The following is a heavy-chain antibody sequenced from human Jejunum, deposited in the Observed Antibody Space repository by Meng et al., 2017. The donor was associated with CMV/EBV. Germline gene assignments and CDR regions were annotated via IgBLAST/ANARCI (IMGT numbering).Heavy chain of an antibody. CDR3: VRDATGAPGGDY. D-gene: IGHD1-1*01. V-gene: IGHV3-30*02. J-gene: IGHJ4*02. Sequence: VHLGESGGGLVQPGGSLRLSCTASGFSFSSYGMHWVRQVPGKGLEWATFVRSDGSDIQYADSLKGRFTISRDNSRNTLYLEMNRLTTEDTAVYYCVRDATGAPGGDYWGQGTLVTVSS. CDR2: VRSDGSDI. CDR1: GFSFSSYG.